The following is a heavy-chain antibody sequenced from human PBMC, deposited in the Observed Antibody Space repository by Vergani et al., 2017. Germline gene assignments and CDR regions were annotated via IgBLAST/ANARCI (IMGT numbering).Heavy chain of an antibody. J-gene: IGHJ6*03. Sequence: QVQLVQSGAEVKKPGASVKVSCKASGYTFTSYGISWVRQAPGQGLEWMGWISGYNGNTHYVGNFQGRVNMTTDTATSTAYMELRSLRADDTAVYYCARAVQYCTSTSCYPTYYYYMDVWGKGP. CDR3: ARAVQYCTSTSCYPTYYYYMDV. D-gene: IGHD2-2*01. CDR2: ISGYNGNT. V-gene: IGHV1-18*01. CDR1: GYTFTSYG.